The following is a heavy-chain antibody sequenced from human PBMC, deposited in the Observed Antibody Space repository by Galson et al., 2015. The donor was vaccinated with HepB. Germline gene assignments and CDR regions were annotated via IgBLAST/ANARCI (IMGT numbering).Heavy chain of an antibody. D-gene: IGHD3-3*01. J-gene: IGHJ6*02. CDR3: ARDETGVEHYYYYGMDV. V-gene: IGHV3-11*01. CDR1: GFTFSDYY. CDR2: ISSSGSTI. Sequence: SLRLSCAASGFTFSDYYMSWIRQAPGKGLEWVSYISSSGSTIYYADSVKGRFTISRDNAKNSLYLQMNSLRAEDTAVYYCARDETGVEHYYYYGMDVWGQGTTVTVSS.